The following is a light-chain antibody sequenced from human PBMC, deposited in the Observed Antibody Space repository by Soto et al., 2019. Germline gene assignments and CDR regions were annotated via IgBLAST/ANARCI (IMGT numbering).Light chain of an antibody. CDR2: GAS. J-gene: IGKJ1*01. V-gene: IGKV3-15*01. Sequence: EIVMTRAPSTLSVSPGERAPLSCRASQSVSSNLAWYQQKPGQAPRLLIYGASTRATGIPARFSGSGSGTEFTLTISSLQSEDFAVYYCQQYNNWPPWTFGQGSKVDI. CDR1: QSVSSN. CDR3: QQYNNWPPWT.